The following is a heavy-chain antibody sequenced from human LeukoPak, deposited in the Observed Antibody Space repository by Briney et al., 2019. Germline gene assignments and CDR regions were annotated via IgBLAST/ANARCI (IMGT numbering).Heavy chain of an antibody. CDR2: IYSGGST. J-gene: IGHJ4*02. CDR1: GFTVSSNY. D-gene: IGHD3-16*02. Sequence: GGSLRLSCAASGFTVSSNYMSWVRQAPGKGLEWVSVIYSGGSTYYADSVKGRFTISRDNSKNSLYLQMNSLRPEGTALYYCAKDVTFGGVIVSWTGMDYWGQGTLVTVSS. V-gene: IGHV3-53*05. CDR3: AKDVTFGGVIVSWTGMDY.